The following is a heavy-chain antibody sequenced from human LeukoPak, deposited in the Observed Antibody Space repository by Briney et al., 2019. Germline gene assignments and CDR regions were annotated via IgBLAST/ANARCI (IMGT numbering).Heavy chain of an antibody. CDR2: INPSGGGT. Sequence: ASVKVSCKSSGYTFTNHYIHWVRQAPGQGLEWMGIINPSGGGTTYAQKFQGRVTMTRDTSTSTVYMELRSLRSDDTAIYYCAREGELAVTGTGFDYWGQGTLVTVSS. CDR1: GYTFTNHY. CDR3: AREGELAVTGTGFDY. V-gene: IGHV1-46*01. J-gene: IGHJ4*02. D-gene: IGHD6-19*01.